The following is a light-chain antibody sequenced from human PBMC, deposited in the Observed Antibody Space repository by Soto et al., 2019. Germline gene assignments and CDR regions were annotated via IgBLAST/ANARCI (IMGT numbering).Light chain of an antibody. CDR3: SSYASGNSFV. Sequence: QSALTQPPSASGSPGQSVTISCTGTSSDVGPYDYVSWFQHHPGKAPKLIISEVNKWPSGVPDRFSGSKSGNTASLTVSGLQAEDEADYYCSSYASGNSFVFGTGTKLTVL. CDR1: SSDVGPYDY. J-gene: IGLJ1*01. CDR2: EVN. V-gene: IGLV2-8*01.